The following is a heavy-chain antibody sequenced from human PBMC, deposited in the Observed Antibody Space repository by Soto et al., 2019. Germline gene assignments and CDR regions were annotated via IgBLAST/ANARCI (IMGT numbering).Heavy chain of an antibody. Sequence: GGSLRLSCAASGFTFSTYAMSWVRQAPGKGLEWVSTISGSGGSTYYADSVKGRFTISRDNSKNTLYLQMNSLRAEDTAVYYCAKDRQNENWFDTWGQGTLVTVSS. J-gene: IGHJ5*02. V-gene: IGHV3-23*01. CDR3: AKDRQNENWFDT. CDR1: GFTFSTYA. CDR2: ISGSGGST.